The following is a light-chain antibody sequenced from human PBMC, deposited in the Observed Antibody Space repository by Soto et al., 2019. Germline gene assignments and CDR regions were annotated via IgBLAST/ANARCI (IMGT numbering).Light chain of an antibody. Sequence: DLQMTQSPSTLSASVGDKVTITCRASQGIVRWLAWYQQKPGKAPKLLIYDASSLESGVPSRFSGSGAGTEFTLTINSLQPDDFATYYCQHYYGFSRTFGQGTKVEIK. V-gene: IGKV1-5*01. CDR1: QGIVRW. CDR3: QHYYGFSRT. CDR2: DAS. J-gene: IGKJ1*01.